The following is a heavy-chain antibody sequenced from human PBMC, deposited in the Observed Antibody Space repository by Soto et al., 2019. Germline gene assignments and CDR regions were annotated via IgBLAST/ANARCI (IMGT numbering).Heavy chain of an antibody. CDR1: GYSITAGGYY. J-gene: IGHJ5*02. Sequence: PSETLSLTCFVSGYSITAGGYYCSWIRHHPGKGVEWIGSFYSSGSIIYNPSPRSRVSISGDTSSNQFSMSLTSVTAADTARYYCARMYSSGSGWFHPWGQGTLVTAS. D-gene: IGHD6-19*01. CDR3: ARMYSSGSGWFHP. CDR2: FYSSGSI. V-gene: IGHV4-39*07.